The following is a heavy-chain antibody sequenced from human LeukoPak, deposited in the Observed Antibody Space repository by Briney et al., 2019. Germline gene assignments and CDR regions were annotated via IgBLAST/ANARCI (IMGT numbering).Heavy chain of an antibody. V-gene: IGHV4-34*01. CDR2: INHSGST. CDR1: GGSFSGYY. D-gene: IGHD1-26*01. CDR3: ARASRGGSYYYYYMDV. Sequence: SETLSLTCAVYGGSFSGYYWSWIRQPPGKGLEWIGEINHSGSTNYNPSLKRRVTISEETSKNQFSLKLSSVTAADTAVYYCARASRGGSYYYYYMDVWGKGTTVTVSS. J-gene: IGHJ6*03.